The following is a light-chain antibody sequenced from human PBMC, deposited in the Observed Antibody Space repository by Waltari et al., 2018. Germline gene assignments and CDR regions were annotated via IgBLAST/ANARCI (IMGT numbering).Light chain of an antibody. J-gene: IGKJ1*01. Sequence: EILLTQSPGTLSLSAGDRATLSCRASQRIYSNYLAWYQQKRGQAPRLLIFDVSSRATGIPDRFSGSGSGTDFTLTISRLEPEDFAIYYCQQYHFTPVTFGQGTTVEIK. V-gene: IGKV3-20*01. CDR2: DVS. CDR1: QRIYSNY. CDR3: QQYHFTPVT.